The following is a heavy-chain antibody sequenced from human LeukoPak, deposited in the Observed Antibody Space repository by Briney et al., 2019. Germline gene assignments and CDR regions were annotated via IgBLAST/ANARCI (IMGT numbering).Heavy chain of an antibody. J-gene: IGHJ4*02. Sequence: PSETLSLTCTVSGGSISSSSYYWGWIRQPPGKGLEWIGGIYYSGSTYYNPSLKSRVTISVDTSKNQFSLKLSSVTAADTAVYYCALYYCSGGSCYPYYFDYWGQGTLVTVSS. CDR2: IYYSGST. V-gene: IGHV4-39*07. CDR3: ALYYCSGGSCYPYYFDY. CDR1: GGSISSSSYY. D-gene: IGHD2-15*01.